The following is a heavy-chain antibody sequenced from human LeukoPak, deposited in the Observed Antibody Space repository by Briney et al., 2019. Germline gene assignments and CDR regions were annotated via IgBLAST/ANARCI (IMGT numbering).Heavy chain of an antibody. Sequence: PSETLSLTCAVSSGSISSGGYSWSWIRQPPGKGLEWIGCIYYSGSTYYNPSLKSRVTISVDTSKNQFSLKLSSVTAADTAVYYCARGRIYDYVWGSYRRDAFDIWGQGTMVTVSS. CDR2: IYYSGST. J-gene: IGHJ3*02. CDR1: SGSISSGGYS. D-gene: IGHD3-16*02. CDR3: ARGRIYDYVWGSYRRDAFDI. V-gene: IGHV4-30-4*07.